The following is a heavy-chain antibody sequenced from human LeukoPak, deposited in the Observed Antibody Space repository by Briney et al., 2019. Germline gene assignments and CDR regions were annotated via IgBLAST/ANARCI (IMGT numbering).Heavy chain of an antibody. D-gene: IGHD6-13*01. Sequence: GGPLRHSCAASGFTFSSYWMHWVRHPPGKALVWFSRLNSDGSSTSYADSVKGRFTISRDNAKNTLYLQMNSLRAEDTAVYYCARDEARYSSSHIDYWGQGTLVTVSS. J-gene: IGHJ4*02. CDR2: LNSDGSST. CDR3: ARDEARYSSSHIDY. CDR1: GFTFSSYW. V-gene: IGHV3-74*01.